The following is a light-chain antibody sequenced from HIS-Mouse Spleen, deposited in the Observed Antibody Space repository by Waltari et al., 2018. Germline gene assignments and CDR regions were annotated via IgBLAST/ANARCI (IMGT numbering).Light chain of an antibody. V-gene: IGLV2-8*01. CDR3: SSYAGSNNYV. CDR2: EVS. J-gene: IGLJ1*01. CDR1: SSDVGGYNY. Sequence: QSALTQPPSASGSPGQSVTISCTGTSSDVGGYNYVSWYQQHPGKAPKLILYEVSKRPSGVPARFSGSKSGNTASRTVSGLQAEDEADYYCSSYAGSNNYVFGTGTKVTVL.